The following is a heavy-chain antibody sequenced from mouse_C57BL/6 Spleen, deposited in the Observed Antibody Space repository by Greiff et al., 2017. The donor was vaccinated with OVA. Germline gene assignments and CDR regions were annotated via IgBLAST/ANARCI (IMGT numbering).Heavy chain of an antibody. CDR2: ISDGGSYT. Sequence: EVQLVESGGGLVKPGGSLKLSCAASGFTFSSYAMSWVRQTPEKRLEWVATISDGGSYTYYPDNVKGRFTISRDNAKNNLYLQMSHLKSEDTAMDYCARETGTGYFDVWGTGTTVTVSS. D-gene: IGHD4-1*01. J-gene: IGHJ1*03. CDR1: GFTFSSYA. V-gene: IGHV5-4*01. CDR3: ARETGTGYFDV.